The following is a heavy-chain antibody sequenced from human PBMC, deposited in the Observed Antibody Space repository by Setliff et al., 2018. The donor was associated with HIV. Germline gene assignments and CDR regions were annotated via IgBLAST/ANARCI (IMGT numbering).Heavy chain of an antibody. CDR1: GYTFSGYY. J-gene: IGHJ6*03. V-gene: IGHV1-2*02. D-gene: IGHD3-16*01. CDR3: ARGGGVTFYYYYYMDV. Sequence: ASVKVSCKASGYTFSGYYIHWVRQAPGQGLEWMGWLNPRSGGSDYAQRFQGRVTMTRDTSISTAYLELSRLTSDDTAVYYCARGGGVTFYYYYYMDVWAKGTTVTVSS. CDR2: LNPRSGGS.